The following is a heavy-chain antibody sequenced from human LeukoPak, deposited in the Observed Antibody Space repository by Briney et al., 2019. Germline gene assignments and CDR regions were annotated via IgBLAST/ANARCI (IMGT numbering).Heavy chain of an antibody. D-gene: IGHD6-13*01. CDR1: GFTFSSYA. CDR2: ISYDGSNK. Sequence: GRSLRLSCAASGFTFSSYAMHWVRQAPGKGLEWVAVISYDGSNKYYADSVKGRSTISRDNSKNTLYLQMNSLRAEDTAVYYCASGWISAAAGRSAFDYWGQGTLVTVSS. V-gene: IGHV3-30-3*01. CDR3: ASGWISAAAGRSAFDY. J-gene: IGHJ4*02.